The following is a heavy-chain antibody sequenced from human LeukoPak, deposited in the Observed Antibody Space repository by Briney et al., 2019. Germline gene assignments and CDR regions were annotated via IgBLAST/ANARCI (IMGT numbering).Heavy chain of an antibody. CDR3: ARGRFLEWLLYFDY. CDR1: GFTFSSYA. V-gene: IGHV3-30*01. Sequence: GRSLRLSCAASGFTFSSYAMHWVRQAPGKGLEWVAAISYDGSNKYYADSVKGRFTISRDNSKNTLYLQMNSLRAEDTAVYYCARGRFLEWLLYFDYWGQGTLVTVSS. CDR2: ISYDGSNK. D-gene: IGHD3-3*01. J-gene: IGHJ4*02.